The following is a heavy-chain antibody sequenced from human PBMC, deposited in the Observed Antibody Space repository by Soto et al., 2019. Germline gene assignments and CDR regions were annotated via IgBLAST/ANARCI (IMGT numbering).Heavy chain of an antibody. V-gene: IGHV1-18*01. D-gene: IGHD2-21*01. Sequence: QVQLVQSGAELKKPGASVKVSCKASGYSFTTYVIGWVRQDPGQGLEWVGLINPYNGNTNYAQKLQDRVTMTTDTSSSTAYLALRSLRSDDTAVYYCVRGWGWLHLDYWGQGTLVTASS. CDR3: VRGWGWLHLDY. CDR1: GYSFTTYV. CDR2: INPYNGNT. J-gene: IGHJ4*02.